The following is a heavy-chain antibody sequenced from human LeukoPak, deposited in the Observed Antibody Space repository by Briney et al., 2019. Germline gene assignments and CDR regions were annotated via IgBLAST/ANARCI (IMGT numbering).Heavy chain of an antibody. V-gene: IGHV5-51*01. D-gene: IGHD5-12*01. CDR3: ALRSGYDYDY. CDR2: ICPGDSDT. J-gene: IGHJ4*02. CDR1: GFSFTNYC. Sequence: GESLKISCKASGFSFTNYCIGWVRQMPGKGLEWMGIICPGDSDTRCSPSFQGQVTISADKSISTAYLQWSSLKASDTAMYYCALRSGYDYDYWGQGTLVTVSS.